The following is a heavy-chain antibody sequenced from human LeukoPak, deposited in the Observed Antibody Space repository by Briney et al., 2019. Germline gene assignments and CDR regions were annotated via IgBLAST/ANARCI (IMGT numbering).Heavy chain of an antibody. Sequence: PSETLSLTCTVSDYSISSGCFWGWIRQPPGKGLEWVSSISSSSSYIYYADSVKGRFTISRDNAKNSLYLQMNSLRAEDTAVYYCARDHAGDCGGDCYSFLDQDAFDIWGQGTMVTVSS. D-gene: IGHD2-21*02. CDR1: DYSISSGC. V-gene: IGHV3-21*01. CDR2: ISSSSSYI. J-gene: IGHJ3*02. CDR3: ARDHAGDCGGDCYSFLDQDAFDI.